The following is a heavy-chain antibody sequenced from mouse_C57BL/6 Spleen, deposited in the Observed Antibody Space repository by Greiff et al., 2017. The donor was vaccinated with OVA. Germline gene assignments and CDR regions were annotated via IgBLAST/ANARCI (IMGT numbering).Heavy chain of an antibody. V-gene: IGHV1-15*01. Sequence: QVQLQQSGAELVRPGASVTLSCKASGYTFTDYEMPWVKQTPVHGLEWIGAIDPETGGTAYNQKFKGKAILTADKSSSTAYMELRSLTSEDSAVYYCTVYGFYAMDYWGQGTSVTVSS. J-gene: IGHJ4*01. CDR3: TVYGFYAMDY. CDR2: IDPETGGT. CDR1: GYTFTDYE. D-gene: IGHD1-2*01.